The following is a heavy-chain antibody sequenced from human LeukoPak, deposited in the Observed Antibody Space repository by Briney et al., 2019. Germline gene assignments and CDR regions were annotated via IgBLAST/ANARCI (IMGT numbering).Heavy chain of an antibody. J-gene: IGHJ4*02. D-gene: IGHD6-13*01. CDR2: ISSAGGST. CDR1: GFTLSSYA. CDR3: AKVVIAAGCDY. V-gene: IGHV3-23*01. Sequence: GGSLRLSCAASGFTLSSYAMIWVRQAPGKGLEWVSTISSAGGSTYYADSVKGRFTLSRYNSKNTLYLQMDSLRADDTAVYYCAKVVIAAGCDYWGQGTLVTVCS.